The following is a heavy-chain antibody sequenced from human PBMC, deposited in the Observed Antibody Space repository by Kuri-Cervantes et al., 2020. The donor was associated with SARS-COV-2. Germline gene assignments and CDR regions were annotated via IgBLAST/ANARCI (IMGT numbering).Heavy chain of an antibody. CDR3: ARGKAEITMIVVVITSGSYYFDY. Sequence: GSLRLSCAVSGGSFSDYNWNWVRQPPGKGLEWIGAINHGDGSTSYNPSLKSRVTILEDTSKNQFSLKLSSVTAADTAVYYCARGKAEITMIVVVITSGSYYFDYWGQGSLVTVSS. D-gene: IGHD3-22*01. V-gene: IGHV4-34*01. CDR1: GGSFSDYN. CDR2: INHGDGST. J-gene: IGHJ4*02.